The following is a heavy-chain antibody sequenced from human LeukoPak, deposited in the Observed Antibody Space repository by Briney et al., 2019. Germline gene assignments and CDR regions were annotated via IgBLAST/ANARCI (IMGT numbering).Heavy chain of an antibody. CDR3: ARHARSGAPWFDY. CDR1: GFSISSFY. CDR2: IYYGEST. D-gene: IGHD3-3*01. V-gene: IGHV4-59*08. J-gene: IGHJ4*02. Sequence: PSETLSLTGTVSGFSISSFYWSWLRQPPGKGREWIEYIYYGESTNYNACLKSRVTISVDTSKNQFSVKLSSVTAADMAVYYCARHARSGAPWFDYWGQGTLVTVAS.